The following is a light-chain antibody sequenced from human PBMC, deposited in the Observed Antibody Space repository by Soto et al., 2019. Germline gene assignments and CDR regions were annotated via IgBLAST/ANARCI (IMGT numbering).Light chain of an antibody. CDR1: SSNIGAGYD. CDR2: ANT. Sequence: QSVLTQPPSVSGAPGQRVTISCTGSSSNIGAGYDVHWYQQLPGTAPKLIIYANTFRTSGVPDRISGSKSGTSACLAITGLQAEDEADYYCQSYDSSLSGYVFGTGTKLTVL. CDR3: QSYDSSLSGYV. J-gene: IGLJ1*01. V-gene: IGLV1-40*01.